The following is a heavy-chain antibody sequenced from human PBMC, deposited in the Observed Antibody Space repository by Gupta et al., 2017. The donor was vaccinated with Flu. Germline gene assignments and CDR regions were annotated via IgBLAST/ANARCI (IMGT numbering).Heavy chain of an antibody. V-gene: IGHV4-31*02. J-gene: IGHJ4*02. D-gene: IGHD6-13*01. Sequence: SGDSVLSAGYYWTWVRQHPGKGLEWIGYIHYRGGTFYNPSLKSRVFVSVDTSTNQFSLKLSSVTAADTAVYYCATHLAAAGKHLDFWSQGTLVTVSS. CDR2: IHYRGGT. CDR1: GDSVLSAGYY. CDR3: ATHLAAAGKHLDF.